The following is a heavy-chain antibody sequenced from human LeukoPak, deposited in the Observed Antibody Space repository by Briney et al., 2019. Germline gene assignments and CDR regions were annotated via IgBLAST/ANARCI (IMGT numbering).Heavy chain of an antibody. V-gene: IGHV3-23*01. D-gene: IGHD2-2*01. CDR3: AKRSMCSSTSCYFHFDY. CDR2: ISSGGGST. CDR1: GFTFTSYA. Sequence: GGSLRLSCAASGFTFTSYAMSWVRQAPGKGLEWISAISSGGGSTYYADSVKGRFTISRDNSRNTLYLQMNSLRAEDTAVYYCAKRSMCSSTSCYFHFDYWGQGTLVTVSS. J-gene: IGHJ4*02.